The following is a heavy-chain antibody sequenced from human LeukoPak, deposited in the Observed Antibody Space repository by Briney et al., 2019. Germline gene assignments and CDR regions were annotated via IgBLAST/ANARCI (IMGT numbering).Heavy chain of an antibody. CDR1: RFTFSNYD. Sequence: PGGSLRLSCAASRFTFSNYDMHWVRQAPGKGLEWVANIKQDGSEKYYVDSVKGRFTISRDNAKNSLYLQMNSLRAEDTAVYYCARESGYCSSTSCYVFLDYWGQGTLVTVSS. CDR3: ARESGYCSSTSCYVFLDY. CDR2: IKQDGSEK. J-gene: IGHJ4*02. V-gene: IGHV3-7*03. D-gene: IGHD2-2*01.